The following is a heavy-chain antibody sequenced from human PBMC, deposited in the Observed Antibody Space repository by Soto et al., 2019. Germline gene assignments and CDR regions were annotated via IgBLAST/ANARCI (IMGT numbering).Heavy chain of an antibody. Sequence: QVQLVQSGAEVKKPGSSVKVSCKASGGTFSSYTISWVRQAPGQGLEWMGRIIPILGIANYAQKFQGRVTITADKATSTAYRELSSLRSEDTAVYYCASSCPSSTSCSSPTDDYSYYGMDVWGQGTTVTVSS. J-gene: IGHJ6*02. CDR3: ASSCPSSTSCSSPTDDYSYYGMDV. CDR2: IIPILGIA. CDR1: GGTFSSYT. V-gene: IGHV1-69*02. D-gene: IGHD2-2*01.